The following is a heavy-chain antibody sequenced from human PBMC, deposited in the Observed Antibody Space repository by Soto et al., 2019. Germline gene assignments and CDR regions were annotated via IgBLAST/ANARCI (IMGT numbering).Heavy chain of an antibody. CDR1: GGTISGYY. Sequence: SETLSLTCPVSGGTISGYYWSWIRQPPGKGLEWIGYMNNTGSTVYNPSFKSRVTISVDTSKSQFSLRLNSVTAADTAVYYCAAGGGLPRYYWGQGTLVTVSS. CDR2: MNNTGST. J-gene: IGHJ4*02. V-gene: IGHV4-59*12. D-gene: IGHD5-12*01. CDR3: AAGGGLPRYY.